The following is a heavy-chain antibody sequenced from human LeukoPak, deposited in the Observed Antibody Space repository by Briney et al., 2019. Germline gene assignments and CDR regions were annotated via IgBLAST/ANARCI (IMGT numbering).Heavy chain of an antibody. Sequence: PGGSLRLSCAASGFTFSSYWMSWVRQAPGKGLEWVANIKPDGSDKYYVDSVKGRFTIFRDNSKKTLYLQMGSLRADDMAVYYCARVSTNDRRNAFDIWGQGTMVTVSS. CDR1: GFTFSSYW. CDR3: ARVSTNDRRNAFDI. CDR2: IKPDGSDK. V-gene: IGHV3-7*02. J-gene: IGHJ3*02. D-gene: IGHD2-8*01.